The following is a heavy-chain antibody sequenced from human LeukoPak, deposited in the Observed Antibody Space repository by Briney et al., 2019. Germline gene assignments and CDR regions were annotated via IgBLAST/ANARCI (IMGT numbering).Heavy chain of an antibody. Sequence: GGSLRLSCAASGINVIGYGMHWVRQAPGKGLEWVADIWHDGYNEHYADSVKGRFSVSRDKAKNTVYLEMTSLRDDDTAVYFCAGAESYGWFNYWGQGSMVTVSP. V-gene: IGHV3-33*01. CDR1: GINVIGYG. J-gene: IGHJ4*02. D-gene: IGHD3-10*01. CDR3: AGAESYGWFNY. CDR2: IWHDGYNE.